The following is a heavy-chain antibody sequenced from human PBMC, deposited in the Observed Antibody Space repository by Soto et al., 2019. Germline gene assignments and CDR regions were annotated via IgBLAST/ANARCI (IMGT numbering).Heavy chain of an antibody. CDR3: ARARNTLLWFGELSSDFDY. D-gene: IGHD3-10*01. Sequence: GASVKVSCKASGYTFTSYAMHWVRQAPGQRLEWMGWINAGNGNTKYSQKFQGRVTITRDTSASTAYMELSSLRSEDTAVYYCARARNTLLWFGELSSDFDYWGQGTLVTVSS. V-gene: IGHV1-3*01. CDR2: INAGNGNT. J-gene: IGHJ4*02. CDR1: GYTFTSYA.